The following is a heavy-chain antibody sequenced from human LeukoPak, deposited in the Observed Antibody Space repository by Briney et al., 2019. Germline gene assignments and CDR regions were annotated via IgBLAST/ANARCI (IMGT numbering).Heavy chain of an antibody. CDR3: AREVTVVTPYYFDY. V-gene: IGHV1-69*13. D-gene: IGHD4-23*01. J-gene: IGHJ4*02. CDR2: IIPIFGTA. CDR1: GGTFSSYA. Sequence: SVKVSCKASGGTFSSYAISWVRQAPGQGLEWMGGIIPIFGTANYAQKFQGRVTITAGESTSTAYMELSSLRSEDTAVYYCAREVTVVTPYYFDYWGQGTLVTVSS.